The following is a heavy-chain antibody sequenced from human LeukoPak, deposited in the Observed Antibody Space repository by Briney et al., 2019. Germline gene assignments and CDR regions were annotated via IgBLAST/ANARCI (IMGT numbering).Heavy chain of an antibody. V-gene: IGHV3-21*06. D-gene: IGHD4-23*01. J-gene: IGHJ4*02. Sequence: GGSLRLSCAASGFTFSSSGMNWVRQAPGKGLEWVSSISSTGNYVYYTESMKGRFTISRDNAKNSLFLQMNSLRAEDTAVYYCARDRGGRGLDYWGQGTLVTVSS. CDR1: GFTFSSSG. CDR3: ARDRGGRGLDY. CDR2: ISSTGNYV.